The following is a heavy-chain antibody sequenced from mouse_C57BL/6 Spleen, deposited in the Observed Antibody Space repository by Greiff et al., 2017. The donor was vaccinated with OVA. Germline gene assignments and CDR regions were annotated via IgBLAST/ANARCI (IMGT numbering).Heavy chain of an antibody. CDR1: GYTFTDYY. D-gene: IGHD4-1*01. Sequence: EVQLQQSGPVLVKPGASVKMSCKASGYTFTDYYMNWVKQSHGKSLEWIGVINPYNGGTSYNQKFKGKATLTVDKSSSTAYMELNSLTSEDSAVYYCAKLGKTTDYAMDYWGQGTSVTVSS. CDR3: AKLGKTTDYAMDY. V-gene: IGHV1-19*01. CDR2: INPYNGGT. J-gene: IGHJ4*01.